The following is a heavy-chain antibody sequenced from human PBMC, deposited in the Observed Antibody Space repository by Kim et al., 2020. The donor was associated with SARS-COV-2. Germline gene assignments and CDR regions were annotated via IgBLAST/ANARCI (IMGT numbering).Heavy chain of an antibody. Sequence: TPTRKSRVTRSVDTSKNQFSLKLSSVTAADTAVYYCARAGDDSSGYLNYWGQGTLVTVSS. V-gene: IGHV4-59*01. CDR3: ARAGDDSSGYLNY. D-gene: IGHD3-22*01. J-gene: IGHJ4*02.